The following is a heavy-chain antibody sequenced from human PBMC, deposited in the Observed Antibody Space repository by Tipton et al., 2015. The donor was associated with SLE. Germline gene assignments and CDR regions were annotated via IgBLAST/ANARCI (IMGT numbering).Heavy chain of an antibody. D-gene: IGHD6-13*01. J-gene: IGHJ2*01. V-gene: IGHV4-39*02. CDR2: IDHSGVT. Sequence: SLTCTVSGGSISESTYSWDWIRQAPGKGLEWIGDIDHSGVTHYNPSLKSRVTISRDTSGNHFSLNLNSVTAADTAVYYCARAEFSSNWYMYWHFDLWGRGTLVTVSS. CDR1: GGSISESTYS. CDR3: ARAEFSSNWYMYWHFDL.